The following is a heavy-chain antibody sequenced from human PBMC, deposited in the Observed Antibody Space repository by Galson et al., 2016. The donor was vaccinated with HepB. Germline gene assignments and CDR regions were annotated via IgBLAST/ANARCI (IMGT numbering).Heavy chain of an antibody. CDR1: GYTFTSYG. J-gene: IGHJ4*02. V-gene: IGHV1-18*01. D-gene: IGHD1-26*01. CDR3: AKEAGPTDRFDY. CDR2: ISGYNGNT. Sequence: SVKVSCKASGYTFTSYGISWVRQAPGQGLEWMGWISGYNGNTNYAQKLQGRVTMTTDTSTSTAYMELRSLRFDDTAVYYCAKEAGPTDRFDYWGQGTLVTVSS.